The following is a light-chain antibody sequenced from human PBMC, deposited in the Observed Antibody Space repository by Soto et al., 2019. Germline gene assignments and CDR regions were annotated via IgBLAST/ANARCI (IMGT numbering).Light chain of an antibody. CDR1: SSDVGTYNF. Sequence: QSVLTQPPSASGSPGQSVTISCTGTSSDVGTYNFVSWYQQHPGKAPKLMIYEVNKRPSGVPDRFSGSKSGNTASLTVSGLQAEDEADYYCSSYAGSNNFCVFGTGTKVTVL. J-gene: IGLJ1*01. CDR3: SSYAGSNNFCV. V-gene: IGLV2-8*01. CDR2: EVN.